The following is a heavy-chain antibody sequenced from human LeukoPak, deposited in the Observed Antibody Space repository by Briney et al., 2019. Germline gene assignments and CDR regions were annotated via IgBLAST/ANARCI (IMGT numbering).Heavy chain of an antibody. D-gene: IGHD6-19*01. CDR1: GYTFTSYG. V-gene: IGHV1-18*01. J-gene: IGHJ4*02. Sequence: ASVKVSCKASGYTFTSYGISWVRQAPGQGLEWMGWISAYNGNTNYAQKLQGRVTMTTDTSTSTAYMELRSLRSDDTAVYYRARRYSSGWYGYTVDYWGQGTLVTVSS. CDR3: ARRYSSGWYGYTVDY. CDR2: ISAYNGNT.